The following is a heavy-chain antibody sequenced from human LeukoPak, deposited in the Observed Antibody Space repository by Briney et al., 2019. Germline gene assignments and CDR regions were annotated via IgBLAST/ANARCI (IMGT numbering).Heavy chain of an antibody. CDR3: ARDLRGTGPGLDGMDV. J-gene: IGHJ6*02. Sequence: PSVKLSCNASGYTFTSYGISCVRQAPGQGREWRGWISAYNGNTNYAQKVKGRVTMTTDTSTSTAYMELRSLRSDDTAVYYCARDLRGTGPGLDGMDVWGQGTTVTVSS. CDR1: GYTFTSYG. V-gene: IGHV1-18*01. CDR2: ISAYNGNT. D-gene: IGHD3/OR15-3a*01.